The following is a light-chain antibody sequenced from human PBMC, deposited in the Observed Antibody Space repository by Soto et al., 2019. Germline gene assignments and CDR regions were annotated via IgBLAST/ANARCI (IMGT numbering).Light chain of an antibody. CDR1: SSDVGGYDY. CDR2: EVI. V-gene: IGLV2-8*01. CDR3: SSYAGSNGLL. Sequence: QSVLTQPPSASGSPGQSVTISCAGTSSDVGGYDYVSWYQQHPTKAPKLLIYEVIKRPSGVPDRFSGSKSGNTASLTVSGLQGDDEADYYCSSYAGSNGLLFGGGTQLTVL. J-gene: IGLJ3*02.